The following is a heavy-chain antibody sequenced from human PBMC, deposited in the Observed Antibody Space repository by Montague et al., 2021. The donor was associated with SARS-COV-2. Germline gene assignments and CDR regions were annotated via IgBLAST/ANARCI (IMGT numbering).Heavy chain of an antibody. Sequence: SETLSLTCTVSGDSFNSPKYYCAWIRQPPGKGLEWIGSTYNSGSTYDNPSLRSQVTISVDTSKNQFSLKMNSVTAADTAVYYCARGSYGSGSYHAFDNWSQGTVVAVSS. D-gene: IGHD3-10*01. V-gene: IGHV4-39*01. CDR1: GDSFNSPKYY. J-gene: IGHJ3*02. CDR3: ARGSYGSGSYHAFDN. CDR2: TYNSGST.